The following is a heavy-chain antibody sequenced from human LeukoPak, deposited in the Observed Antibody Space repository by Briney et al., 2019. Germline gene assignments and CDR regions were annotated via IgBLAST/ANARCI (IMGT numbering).Heavy chain of an antibody. CDR2: IWYDGSNK. J-gene: IGHJ4*02. V-gene: IGHV3-33*08. CDR3: ARDHHYYDSSGYYPGDTVFDY. D-gene: IGHD3-22*01. CDR1: GFTFSDYA. Sequence: PGGSLRLSCVASGFTFSDYAMHWVRQAPGKGLEWVAVIWYDGSNKYYADSVKGRFTISRDNSKNTLYLQMNSLRAEDTAVYYCARDHHYYDSSGYYPGDTVFDYWGQGTLVTVSS.